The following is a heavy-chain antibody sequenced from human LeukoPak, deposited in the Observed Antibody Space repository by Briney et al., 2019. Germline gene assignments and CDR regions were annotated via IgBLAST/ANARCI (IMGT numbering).Heavy chain of an antibody. CDR3: ARERKGIAALDY. J-gene: IGHJ4*02. V-gene: IGHV4-34*01. CDR2: INHSGST. D-gene: IGHD6-13*01. Sequence: SETLSLTCAVYGGSFSGYYWSWIRQPPGKGREGIGEINHSGSTNYNPSLKSRVTISVDTSKNQFSLKLSSVTAAHTAVYYCARERKGIAALDYWGQGTLVTVSS. CDR1: GGSFSGYY.